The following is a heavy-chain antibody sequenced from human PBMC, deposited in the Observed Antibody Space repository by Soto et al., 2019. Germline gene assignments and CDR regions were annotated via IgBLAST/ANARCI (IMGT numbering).Heavy chain of an antibody. CDR2: ISSSSSYI. D-gene: IGHD3-10*01. J-gene: IGHJ5*02. CDR3: AVSMVRGVISKTNWFDP. Sequence: EVQLVESGGGLVKPGGSLRLSCAASGFTFSSYSMNWVRQAPGKGLEWVSSISSSSSYIYYADSVKGRFTISRDNAKNSLYLQMNSLRAEDTALYYCAVSMVRGVISKTNWFDPWGQGTLVTVSS. V-gene: IGHV3-21*01. CDR1: GFTFSSYS.